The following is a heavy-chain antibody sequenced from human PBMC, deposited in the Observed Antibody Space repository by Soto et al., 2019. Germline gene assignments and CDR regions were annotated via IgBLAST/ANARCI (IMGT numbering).Heavy chain of an antibody. CDR1: GYTFTSNG. V-gene: IGHV1-18*01. Sequence: PVKVSCKASGYTFTSNGISWVQHAHVQCLEWMGWISTYNGNTTHAHNLQGRVTVTTDTSTSTAYMELRSLRSDDTAVYYCASRLHYGSRNTGYHYYMDVWAKGTTVTVSS. CDR2: ISTYNGNT. D-gene: IGHD3-10*01. CDR3: ASRLHYGSRNTGYHYYMDV. J-gene: IGHJ6*03.